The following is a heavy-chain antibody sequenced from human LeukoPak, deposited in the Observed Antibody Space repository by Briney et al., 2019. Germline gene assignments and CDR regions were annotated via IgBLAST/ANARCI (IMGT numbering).Heavy chain of an antibody. CDR2: IDPKSDAT. CDR3: ANSPGSSIFWALFAV. Sequence: ASVKVSCKASGYTFTDYYIHWLRQAPGRGPEWLGWIDPKSDATYYAEKFQGRVTMTGDTSIDTAYMQQSRLTSDDTAVYYCANSPGSSIFWALFAVGAQGPLVAVS. D-gene: IGHD3-3*01. V-gene: IGHV1-2*02. CDR1: GYTFTDYY. J-gene: IGHJ4*02.